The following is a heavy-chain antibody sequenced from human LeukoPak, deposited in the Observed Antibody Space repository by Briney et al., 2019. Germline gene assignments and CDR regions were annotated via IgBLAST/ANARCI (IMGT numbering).Heavy chain of an antibody. V-gene: IGHV3-7*01. J-gene: IGHJ4*02. CDR1: GFTFSSYW. CDR3: ARVGVWFGTRGYYFDY. Sequence: PGGSLGLSCAASGFTFSSYWMSWVRQAPGKGLEWVANIKQDGSEKYYVDSVKGRFTISRDNSKNTLYLQMNSLRAEDTAVYYCARVGVWFGTRGYYFDYWGQGTLVTVSS. CDR2: IKQDGSEK. D-gene: IGHD3-10*01.